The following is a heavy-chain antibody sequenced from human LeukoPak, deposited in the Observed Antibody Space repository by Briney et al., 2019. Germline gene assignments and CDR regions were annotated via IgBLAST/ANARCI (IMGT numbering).Heavy chain of an antibody. CDR3: ARGLNYYDSSVGY. CDR2: INPNSGGT. J-gene: IGHJ4*02. V-gene: IGHV1-2*02. CDR1: GYTFTGYY. Sequence: ASVKVSCKASGYTFTGYYMHWVRQAPGQGLEWMGWINPNSGGTNYTQKFQGRVTMTRDTSISTAYMELSRLRSDDTAVYYCARGLNYYDSSVGYWGQGTLVTVSS. D-gene: IGHD3-22*01.